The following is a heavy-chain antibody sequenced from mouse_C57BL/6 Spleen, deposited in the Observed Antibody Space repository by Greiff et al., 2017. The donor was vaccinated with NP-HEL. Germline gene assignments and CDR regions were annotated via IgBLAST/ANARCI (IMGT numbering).Heavy chain of an antibody. CDR3: ARAYYDYDRFDY. J-gene: IGHJ2*01. D-gene: IGHD2-4*01. Sequence: VQLQQSGAELVMPGASVKLSCKASGYTFTSYWMHWVKQRPGQGLEWIGEIDPSDSYTNYNQKFKGKSTLTVDKSSSTAYMQLSSLTSEDSAVYYCARAYYDYDRFDYWGQGTTLTVSS. CDR1: GYTFTSYW. V-gene: IGHV1-69*01. CDR2: IDPSDSYT.